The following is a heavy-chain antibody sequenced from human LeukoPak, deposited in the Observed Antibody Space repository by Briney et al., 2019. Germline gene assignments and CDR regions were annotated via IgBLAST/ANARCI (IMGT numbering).Heavy chain of an antibody. J-gene: IGHJ4*02. CDR1: GFTFSSYS. D-gene: IGHD5/OR15-5a*01. Sequence: GGSLRLSCAASGFTFSSYSMNWVRQAPGKGLEWVSAISGSGGSTYYADSVKGRFTISRDNSKNTLYLQMNSLRAEDTAVYYCAKDQAGGSVLFDYWGQGTLVIVSS. V-gene: IGHV3-23*01. CDR3: AKDQAGGSVLFDY. CDR2: ISGSGGST.